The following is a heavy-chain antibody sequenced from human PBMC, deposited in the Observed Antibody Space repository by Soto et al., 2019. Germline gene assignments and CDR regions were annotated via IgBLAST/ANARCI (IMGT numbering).Heavy chain of an antibody. CDR3: ARLFGVWAAPPFDY. Sequence: QVQLVQSGAEVKKPGASVKFSCKASGYTFTNYYMHWVRQAPGQGLEWMGMINPSGGGTDYAQKFQGRVTMTRDTSTTTVYMELSSLISEDTAVYDCARLFGVWAAPPFDYWGQGTLVTVFS. V-gene: IGHV1-46*01. CDR2: INPSGGGT. D-gene: IGHD3-10*01. CDR1: GYTFTNYY. J-gene: IGHJ4*02.